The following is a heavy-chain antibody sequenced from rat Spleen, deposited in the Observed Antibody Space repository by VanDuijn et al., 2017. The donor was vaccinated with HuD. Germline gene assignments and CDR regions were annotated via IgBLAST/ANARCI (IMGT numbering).Heavy chain of an antibody. Sequence: EVHLVESGGGLVQPGSPLKLSCAASGFTFSDYNMAWVRQAPKKGLEWVATISYDGSSTYYRDSVKGRFTISRDNAKGTLYLQMNSLRSEDSATYYCASPYGGSLSYFDYWGQGVMVTVSS. V-gene: IGHV5-7*01. J-gene: IGHJ2*01. CDR3: ASPYGGSLSYFDY. CDR1: GFTFSDYN. CDR2: ISYDGSST. D-gene: IGHD1-11*01.